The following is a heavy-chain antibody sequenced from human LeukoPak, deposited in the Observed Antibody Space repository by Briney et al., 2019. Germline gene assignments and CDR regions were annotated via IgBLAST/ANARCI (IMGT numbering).Heavy chain of an antibody. V-gene: IGHV4-59*01. J-gene: IGHJ4*02. CDR3: ARANYDTLTGYLDYLGY. CDR1: GGSISSCY. D-gene: IGHD3-9*01. CDR2: IYYSGST. Sequence: SETLSLTCTVSGGSISSCYWSWIRQPPGKGLEWIGYIYYSGSTNYNPSLKSRVTISVDTSKNQFSLKLSSVTAADTAVYYCARANYDTLTGYLDYLGYWGQGTLVTVSS.